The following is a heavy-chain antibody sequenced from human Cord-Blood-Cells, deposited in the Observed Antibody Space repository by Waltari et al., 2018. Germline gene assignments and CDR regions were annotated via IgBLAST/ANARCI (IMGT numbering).Heavy chain of an antibody. CDR1: GFTFSSYG. V-gene: IGHV3-7*01. CDR3: ARGGGSTDFDY. J-gene: IGHJ4*02. D-gene: IGHD2-21*02. Sequence: EVQLVESGGGLVQPGGSLSLSCAASGFTFSSYGMSWVRQAPGKGLEWVANIKQDGSEKYYVDSVKGRFTISRDNAKNSLYLQMNSLRAEDTAVYYCARGGGSTDFDYWGQGTLVTVSS. CDR2: IKQDGSEK.